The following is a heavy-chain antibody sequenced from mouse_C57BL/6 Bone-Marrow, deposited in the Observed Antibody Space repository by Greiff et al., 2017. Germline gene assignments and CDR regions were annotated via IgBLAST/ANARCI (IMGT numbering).Heavy chain of an antibody. CDR1: GYTFTSYW. J-gene: IGHJ1*03. CDR2: IDPSDSYT. V-gene: IGHV1-50*01. Sequence: VQLQQPGAELVKPGASVKLSCKASGYTFTSYWMQWVKQRPGQGLEWIGEIDPSDSYTNYNQKLKGKATLTVDTSSSTAYMQLSSLTSEDSAVYYCARVTTVDRWYFDVWGTGTTVTVSS. CDR3: ARVTTVDRWYFDV. D-gene: IGHD1-1*01.